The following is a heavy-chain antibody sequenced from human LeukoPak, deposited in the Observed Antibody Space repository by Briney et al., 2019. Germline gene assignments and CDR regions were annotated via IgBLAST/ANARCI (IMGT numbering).Heavy chain of an antibody. J-gene: IGHJ4*02. V-gene: IGHV3-74*01. CDR3: ARNATGRFDY. CDR2: INSDGSNT. D-gene: IGHD2-15*01. CDR1: GFTFSTYW. Sequence: GGSLRLSCAASGFTFSTYWMHWVRQAPGKGLVWVSRINSDGSNTNYAGSVKGRFTISRDNAKNTLYLQMNSLRAEDTAVYYCARNATGRFDYWGQGTLVTVSS.